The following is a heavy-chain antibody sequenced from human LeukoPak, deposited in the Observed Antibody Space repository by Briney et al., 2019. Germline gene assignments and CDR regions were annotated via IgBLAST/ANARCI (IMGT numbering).Heavy chain of an antibody. CDR3: AKALSNRITMIVVSG. D-gene: IGHD3-22*01. CDR1: GIRFSDYY. V-gene: IGHV3-11*01. CDR2: ISTRGDTV. Sequence: GGSLRLSCAASGIRFSDYYMSWIRQAPGKGLEWVSYISTRGDTVDYADSVKGRFTISRDNAKNSLYLQMNSLRAEDTAVYYCAKALSNRITMIVVSGWGQGTLVTVSS. J-gene: IGHJ4*02.